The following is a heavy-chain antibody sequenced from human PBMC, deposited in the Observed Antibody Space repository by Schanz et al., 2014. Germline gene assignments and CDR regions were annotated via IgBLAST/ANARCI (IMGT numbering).Heavy chain of an antibody. CDR3: SRGECSSTSCHEVAPPDD. Sequence: QVQLQESGPGLVRPSETLSLTCTVSGGSISSYYWSWIRQSPGKGPEWIGYITYSGGTNHNASLKSRVTISVDTAKNQFSLRLSSVTAADTAIYYCSRGECSSTSCHEVAPPDDWGQGTLVTVSS. D-gene: IGHD2-2*01. CDR1: GGSISSYY. CDR2: ITYSGGT. J-gene: IGHJ4*02. V-gene: IGHV4-59*12.